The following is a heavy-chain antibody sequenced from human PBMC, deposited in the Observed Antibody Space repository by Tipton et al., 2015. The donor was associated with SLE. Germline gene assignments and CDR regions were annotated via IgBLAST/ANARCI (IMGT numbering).Heavy chain of an antibody. CDR3: ARFTIFGVVIIQDYYYYMDV. D-gene: IGHD3-3*01. Sequence: TLSLTCAVYGGSFSGYYWSWIRQPPGKGLEWIGEINHSGSTNYNPSLKSRITMSVDTSKNQFYLKLSSVTAADTAVYYCARFTIFGVVIIQDYYYYMDVWGKGTTVTVSS. CDR1: GGSFSGYY. CDR2: INHSGST. V-gene: IGHV4-34*10. J-gene: IGHJ6*03.